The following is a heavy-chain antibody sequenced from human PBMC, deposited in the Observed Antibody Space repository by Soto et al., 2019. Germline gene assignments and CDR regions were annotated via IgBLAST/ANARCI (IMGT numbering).Heavy chain of an antibody. CDR3: ARDAYGRDGYNWRDY. Sequence: GASVKVSCKASGGTFSSYAISWVRQAPGQGLEWMGGIIPIFGTANYAQKFQGRVTITADESTSTAYMELSSLRSEDTAVYYCARDAYGRDGYNWRDYWGQGTLVTVSS. CDR2: IIPIFGTA. J-gene: IGHJ4*02. CDR1: GGTFSSYA. D-gene: IGHD5-12*01. V-gene: IGHV1-69*13.